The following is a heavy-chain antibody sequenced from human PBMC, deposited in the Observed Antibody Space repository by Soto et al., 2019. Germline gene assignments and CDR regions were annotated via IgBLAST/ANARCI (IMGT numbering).Heavy chain of an antibody. J-gene: IGHJ4*02. D-gene: IGHD2-2*01. CDR3: ARAGDDCSAANCYVIDY. V-gene: IGHV1-3*04. CDR1: GYTFTSYA. Sequence: QVQLVQSGAEVKKPGASVKVSCKASGYTFTSYAMHWVRQAPGQRLEWMGWINTGKGNTKYSQNFQGRVTLTSDTSASTAYMDLSSLRSEDTAMYYCARAGDDCSAANCYVIDYWGQGTLVTVSS. CDR2: INTGKGNT.